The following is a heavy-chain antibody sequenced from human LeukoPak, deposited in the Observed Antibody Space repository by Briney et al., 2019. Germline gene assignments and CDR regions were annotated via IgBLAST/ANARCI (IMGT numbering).Heavy chain of an antibody. CDR1: GFTFSSSG. CDR3: ARDRGVYCSAGTCYSSAFDI. V-gene: IGHV3-33*01. D-gene: IGHD2-15*01. Sequence: GGSLRLSCVASGFTFSSSGMHWVRQAPGKGLEWVALIWYDGTNKLYADSVKGRFTISRDTSNNTLFLQMNSLRAEDTAVYFCARDRGVYCSAGTCYSSAFDIWGQGAMVTVSS. J-gene: IGHJ3*02. CDR2: IWYDGTNK.